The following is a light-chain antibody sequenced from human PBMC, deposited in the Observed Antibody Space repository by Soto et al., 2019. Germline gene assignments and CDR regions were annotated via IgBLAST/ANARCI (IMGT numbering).Light chain of an antibody. Sequence: DIQMTQAPSTLSASVGDRIIITCRASESISSWLAWYQQKPGKAPKLLIYKASTLESGVPSRFSASGSGTDFTLTISSRQPDDSATYFCHQYSASHTFGGGTKVHI. V-gene: IGKV1-5*03. CDR1: ESISSW. CDR2: KAS. J-gene: IGKJ4*01. CDR3: HQYSASHT.